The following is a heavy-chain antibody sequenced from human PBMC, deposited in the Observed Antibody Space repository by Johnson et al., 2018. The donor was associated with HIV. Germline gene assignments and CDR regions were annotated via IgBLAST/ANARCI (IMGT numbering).Heavy chain of an antibody. D-gene: IGHD5-18*01. CDR2: IYSGGST. CDR1: GFTVSSNY. V-gene: IGHV3-66*01. J-gene: IGHJ3*02. Sequence: VQLVESGGGLVQPGGSMRLSCAASGFTVSSNYMSWVRQAPGKGLEWVSVIYSGGSTYYADSVKGRFTISRDNAKKSLYLQMNSLRAEAKAVYYCARDGIGYSYDLLVRAFYIWGQGTLVIVSS. CDR3: ARDGIGYSYDLLVRAFYI.